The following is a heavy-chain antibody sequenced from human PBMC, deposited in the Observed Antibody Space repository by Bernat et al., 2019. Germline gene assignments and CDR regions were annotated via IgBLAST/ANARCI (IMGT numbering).Heavy chain of an antibody. D-gene: IGHD3-10*01. J-gene: IGHJ4*02. Sequence: QVQLVESGGGVVQPGRSLRLSCAASGFTFSSYAMHWVRQAPGKGLEWVAVISYDGSNKYYADSVKGRFTISRDNSKNTLYLQMNSLRAEDTAVYYCAREARRIYGSGSHYFDYWGQGTLATVSS. CDR2: ISYDGSNK. CDR1: GFTFSSYA. V-gene: IGHV3-30*01. CDR3: AREARRIYGSGSHYFDY.